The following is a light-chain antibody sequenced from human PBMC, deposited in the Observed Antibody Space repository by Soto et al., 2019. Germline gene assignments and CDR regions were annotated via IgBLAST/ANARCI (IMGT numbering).Light chain of an antibody. V-gene: IGKV4-1*01. CDR3: QQYYSTPRT. CDR1: QTVLYSSNNKNH. Sequence: DIVMTQSPDSLSVSLGVRATINCKSSQTVLYSSNNKNHLAWYQQRPGQPPKLLFSWASTRESGVPDRFSASGSGTDFTLSIGSLQAEDVAVYYCQQYYSTPRTFGQGTKVEIK. J-gene: IGKJ1*01. CDR2: WAS.